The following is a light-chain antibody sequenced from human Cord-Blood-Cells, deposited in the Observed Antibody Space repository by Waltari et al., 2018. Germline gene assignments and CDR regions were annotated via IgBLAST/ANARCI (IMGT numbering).Light chain of an antibody. Sequence: EIVMTQSPATLSVSPGERATLSCRASQSVSSNLAWYQHKPGQAPRLLISGASTRATGSPARFSGSGSGTEFTLTISSLQSEDFAVYYCQQYNNWPSMYTFGQGTKLEIK. CDR2: GAS. CDR3: QQYNNWPSMYT. J-gene: IGKJ2*01. V-gene: IGKV3-15*01. CDR1: QSVSSN.